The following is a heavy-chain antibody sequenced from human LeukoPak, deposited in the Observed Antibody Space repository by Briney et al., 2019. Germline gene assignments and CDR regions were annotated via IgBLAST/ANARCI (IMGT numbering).Heavy chain of an antibody. J-gene: IGHJ4*02. D-gene: IGHD3-22*01. CDR2: INPNSGGT. Sequence: GASVKVSCKASGYTFTSYYMHWVRQAPGQGLEWMGWINPNSGGTNYAQKFQGRVTMTTDTSTSTAYMELRSLRSDDTAVYYCARDSPGYYDSSGYSPYDYWGQGTLVTVSS. CDR1: GYTFTSYY. CDR3: ARDSPGYYDSSGYSPYDY. V-gene: IGHV1-2*02.